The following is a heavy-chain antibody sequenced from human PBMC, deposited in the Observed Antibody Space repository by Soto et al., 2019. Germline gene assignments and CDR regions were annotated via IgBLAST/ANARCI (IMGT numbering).Heavy chain of an antibody. CDR2: IYYSGST. J-gene: IGHJ6*02. D-gene: IGHD3-3*01. Sequence: QVQLQESGPGLVKPSQTLSLTCTVSGGSISGGGYYWSWIRQHPGKGLEWIGYIYYSGSTYYNPSLKSRVTISVDTSKNQFSLKLSSVTAADTAVYYCARAYYQYYDFGYYGMDVWGQGTTVTVSS. V-gene: IGHV4-31*03. CDR1: GGSISGGGYY. CDR3: ARAYYQYYDFGYYGMDV.